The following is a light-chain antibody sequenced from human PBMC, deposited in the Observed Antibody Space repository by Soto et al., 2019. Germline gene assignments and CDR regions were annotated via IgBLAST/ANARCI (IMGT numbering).Light chain of an antibody. Sequence: DIQMTQSPSSLSASVGDRVTITCRARQSISSSLNWYQQKPGKAPKLLIYAASSLQSGVPSRFSGSGSGTDFTLTISSLQSEDFATYYCQQSYSTLCTVGQGTKLEIK. V-gene: IGKV1-39*01. CDR3: QQSYSTLCT. J-gene: IGKJ2*02. CDR1: QSISSS. CDR2: AAS.